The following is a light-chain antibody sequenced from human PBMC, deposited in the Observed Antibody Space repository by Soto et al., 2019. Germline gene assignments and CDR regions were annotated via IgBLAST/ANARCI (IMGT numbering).Light chain of an antibody. CDR1: QSISSW. CDR2: DAS. CDR3: QQYNSYSQT. J-gene: IGKJ1*01. Sequence: DIQMTQSPSTLSASVGDRVTITFRASQSISSWLAWYQQKPGKAPKLLIYDASSLESGVPSRFSGSGSGTEFTLTSSSLQPDDFATYYCQQYNSYSQTCGQGTKVDIK. V-gene: IGKV1-5*01.